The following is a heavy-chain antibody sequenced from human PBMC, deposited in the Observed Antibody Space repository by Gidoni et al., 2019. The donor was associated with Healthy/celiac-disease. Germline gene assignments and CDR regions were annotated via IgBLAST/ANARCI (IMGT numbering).Heavy chain of an antibody. J-gene: IGHJ4*02. CDR3: ARSFSVRYSSVATRNYYFDY. D-gene: IGHD1-20*01. Sequence: PGESLKISCKGSGYSFTSYWIGWVRHMPGKGLEWKGIIYPGDSDTRYSPSFQGQVTSSADKSISTAYLQWSSLKASDTAMYYCARSFSVRYSSVATRNYYFDYWGQGTLVTVSS. CDR2: IYPGDSDT. V-gene: IGHV5-51*01. CDR1: GYSFTSYW.